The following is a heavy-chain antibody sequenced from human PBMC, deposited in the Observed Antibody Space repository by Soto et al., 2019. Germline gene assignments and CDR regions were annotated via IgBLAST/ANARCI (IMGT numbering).Heavy chain of an antibody. Sequence: PGGSLRLSCAASGFIFSHYTMNWVRQSPGKGLEWVAAISGNSNYIYYSDSVKGRFTISRDNAKNSLYLQMNSLTVEDTAEYFCASDSGGPYWGRGTLVTVSS. V-gene: IGHV3-21*01. CDR3: ASDSGGPY. D-gene: IGHD6-19*01. CDR2: ISGNSNYI. CDR1: GFIFSHYT. J-gene: IGHJ4*02.